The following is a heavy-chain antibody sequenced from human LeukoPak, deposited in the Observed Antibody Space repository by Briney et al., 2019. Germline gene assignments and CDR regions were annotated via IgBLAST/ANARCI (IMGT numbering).Heavy chain of an antibody. CDR1: GFSFRMYA. J-gene: IGHJ4*02. Sequence: GGTLRLSCTASGFSFRMYAMSWVRQAPGKGLESVASIIYDGRHTYYAASVKGRFTISRDNSQNTLYLQMNSLRAEDTALYYCAKDGLSYDGSTHVYYFQSLGQGTLVTVSS. CDR2: IIYDGRHT. V-gene: IGHV3-23*01. CDR3: AKDGLSYDGSTHVYYFQS. D-gene: IGHD3-22*01.